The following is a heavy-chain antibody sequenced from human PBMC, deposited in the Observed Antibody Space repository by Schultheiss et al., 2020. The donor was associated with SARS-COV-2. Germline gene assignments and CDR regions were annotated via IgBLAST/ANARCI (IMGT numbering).Heavy chain of an antibody. CDR1: GFTFSNYG. V-gene: IGHV3-30*03. J-gene: IGHJ4*02. Sequence: GGSLRLSCAASGFTFSNYGMSWVRQAPGKGLEWVAVISYDGSNKYYADSVKGRFTITRDNSKNTLYLQMNSLRAEDTAVYYCARGYCSGGSCQRGYWGQGTLVTVSS. CDR3: ARGYCSGGSCQRGY. D-gene: IGHD2-15*01. CDR2: ISYDGSNK.